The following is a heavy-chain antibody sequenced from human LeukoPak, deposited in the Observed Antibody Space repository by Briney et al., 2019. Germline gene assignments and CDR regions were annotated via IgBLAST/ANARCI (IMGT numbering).Heavy chain of an antibody. D-gene: IGHD4-17*01. V-gene: IGHV3-23*01. CDR2: ITGSGGT. CDR3: TKEPNGDYVGAFDM. Sequence: GGSLTLSCAASRLTFSNYAMTWVRQSPGKGLEWVSSITGSGGTNYAASVKGRFSISRDNSQNTVFLHMNSLRADDTAVYYCTKEPNGDYVGAFDMWGPGTMVTVSS. J-gene: IGHJ3*02. CDR1: RLTFSNYA.